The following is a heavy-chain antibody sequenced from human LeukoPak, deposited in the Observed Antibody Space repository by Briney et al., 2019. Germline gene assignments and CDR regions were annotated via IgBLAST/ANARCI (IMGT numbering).Heavy chain of an antibody. CDR1: GFTFSSYA. CDR2: ISSNGGSK. CDR3: ARGEQGATPTNFDY. J-gene: IGHJ4*02. Sequence: GGSLRLSCAASGFTFSSYAMHWVRQAPGKGLEYVSAISSNGGSKYYANSVKGRFTISRDNSKNTLYLQMGSLRAEDMAVYYCARGEQGATPTNFDYWGQGTLVTVSS. V-gene: IGHV3-64*01. D-gene: IGHD1-26*01.